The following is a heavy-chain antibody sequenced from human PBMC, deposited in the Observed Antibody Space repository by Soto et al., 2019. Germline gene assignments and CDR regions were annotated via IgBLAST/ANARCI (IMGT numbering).Heavy chain of an antibody. J-gene: IGHJ4*02. CDR3: ARVHIQQLENLFDY. D-gene: IGHD3-3*01. Sequence: EVQLLESGGGLVQPGGPLRLSCTASGFTFSDYVMSWVRQAPGRGLEWVSAVSGSGISTFYADSVKGRFIISRDNSKNTLYLQLNSLRAEDTAVYFCARVHIQQLENLFDYWGQGTLVTVSS. CDR2: VSGSGIST. CDR1: GFTFSDYV. V-gene: IGHV3-23*01.